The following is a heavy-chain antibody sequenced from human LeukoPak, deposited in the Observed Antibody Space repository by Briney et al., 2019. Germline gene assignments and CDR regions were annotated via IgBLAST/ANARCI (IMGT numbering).Heavy chain of an antibody. CDR2: INHRVST. V-gene: IGHV4-34*01. Sequence: SETRSLAWAVYARSFSVYSWSWIRQPPGNGLEWIGEINHRVSTNYNPSLKGRVTISVDTAKNQFSLKLGSVTAADTAVYYCARSPYCSGGSCYRRGFDYWGQGTLVSVSS. D-gene: IGHD2-15*01. J-gene: IGHJ4*02. CDR1: ARSFSVYS. CDR3: ARSPYCSGGSCYRRGFDY.